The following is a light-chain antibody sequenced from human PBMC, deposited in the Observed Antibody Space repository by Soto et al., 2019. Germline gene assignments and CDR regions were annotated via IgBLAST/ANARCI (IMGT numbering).Light chain of an antibody. Sequence: EILLTQSPSSLSSSVGDRVTLTCRASQSISSYLTWYQQKPGKAPKLLIYAASSLQTGVPSRFSGSGSGTEFTLTISSLHLEDFATNYFQKYNGAPWTLGQGTRWIS. CDR2: AAS. CDR1: QSISSY. V-gene: IGKV1-39*01. J-gene: IGKJ1*01. CDR3: QKYNGAPWT.